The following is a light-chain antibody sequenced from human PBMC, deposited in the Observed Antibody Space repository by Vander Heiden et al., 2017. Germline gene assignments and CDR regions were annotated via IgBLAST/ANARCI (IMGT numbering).Light chain of an antibody. CDR3: QQFNSDPYT. Sequence: DPVCITCRASQGISNYLAWYQQYPGKAPNLLIYAASTLQSGVPSRCSGSGSGTEFTLTINSLQPEDFATYYCQQFNSDPYTFGQGTKLEIK. CDR2: AAS. V-gene: IGKV1-9*01. J-gene: IGKJ2*01. CDR1: QGISNY.